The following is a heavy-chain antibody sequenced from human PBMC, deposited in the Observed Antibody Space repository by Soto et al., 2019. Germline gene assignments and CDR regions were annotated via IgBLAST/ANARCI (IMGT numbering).Heavy chain of an antibody. V-gene: IGHV3-23*01. CDR3: AKGSRGYTGYVFDS. Sequence: GGSLRLSCATSGFSFGGYAMSWVRQAPGKGLDWVSSISGSGATTYYTNSVKGRFTISRDNSKNTVYLQMNSLRAEDTAVYYCAKGSRGYTGYVFDSWGQGALVTVPQ. CDR2: ISGSGATT. J-gene: IGHJ4*02. D-gene: IGHD5-12*01. CDR1: GFSFGGYA.